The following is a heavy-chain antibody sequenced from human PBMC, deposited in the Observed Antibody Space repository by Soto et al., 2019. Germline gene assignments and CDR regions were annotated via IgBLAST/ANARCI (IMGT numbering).Heavy chain of an antibody. CDR2: INAGNGNT. Sequence: ASVKVSCKASGYTFTSYAMHWVRQAPGQRLEWMGWINAGNGNTKYAQKFQGRVTITRDTSASTAYMELSSLRSEDTAVYYCASLRHYYYYYGMDVWGQGTTVTVSS. CDR3: ASLRHYYYYYGMDV. V-gene: IGHV1-3*01. J-gene: IGHJ6*02. CDR1: GYTFTSYA.